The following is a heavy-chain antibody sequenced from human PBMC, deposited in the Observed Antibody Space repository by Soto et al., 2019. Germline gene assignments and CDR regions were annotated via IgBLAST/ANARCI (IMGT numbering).Heavy chain of an antibody. CDR1: GGSISSYY. J-gene: IGHJ4*02. Sequence: SETLSLTCTVSGGSISSYYWSWIRQPPGKGLEWIGYIYYSGSTNYNPSLKSRVTISVDTSKNQFSLKLSSVTAADTAVYYCASFPSGGNDYWGQGTLVTV. CDR2: IYYSGST. CDR3: ASFPSGGNDY. D-gene: IGHD2-15*01. V-gene: IGHV4-59*01.